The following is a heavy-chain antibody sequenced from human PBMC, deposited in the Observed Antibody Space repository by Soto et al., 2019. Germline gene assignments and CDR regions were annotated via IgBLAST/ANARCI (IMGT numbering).Heavy chain of an antibody. CDR3: ARVPDR. CDR2: IYHSGST. CDR1: GGSISSGRYS. D-gene: IGHD2-2*01. V-gene: IGHV4-30-2*01. J-gene: IGHJ5*02. Sequence: SDTLSLTCAVSGGSISSGRYSWSWIRQPPGGGLEWIGYIYHSGSTYYNPSLKSRVTISVDRSKNQFSLKLSSVTAADTAVYYCARVPDRWGQGTLVTVS.